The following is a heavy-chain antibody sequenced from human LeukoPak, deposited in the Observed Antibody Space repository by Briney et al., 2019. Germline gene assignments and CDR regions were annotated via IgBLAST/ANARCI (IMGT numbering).Heavy chain of an antibody. V-gene: IGHV1-2*02. CDR3: ARGHNISPSFDY. CDR1: GYTFTDFL. D-gene: IGHD1-14*01. CDR2: INTNSGHT. J-gene: IGHJ4*02. Sequence: ASVKVSCKASGYTFTDFLMFWVRQAPGQGLEWVGWINTNSGHTNYAQKFQDRVTMTSDTSISTAYMELSRLTCDDTAVYYCARGHNISPSFDYWGQGIQVTVSS.